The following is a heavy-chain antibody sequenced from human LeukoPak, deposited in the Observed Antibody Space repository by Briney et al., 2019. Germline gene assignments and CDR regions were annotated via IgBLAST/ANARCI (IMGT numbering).Heavy chain of an antibody. CDR3: ARGVLWFGEGYFDY. CDR1: GFIFSDYT. J-gene: IGHJ4*02. V-gene: IGHV3-33*08. CDR2: IWYDGSNK. D-gene: IGHD3-10*01. Sequence: GRSLRLSCAASGFIFSDYTLHWVRQAPGKGLEWVAVIWYDGSNKYYADSVKGRFTISRDNSKSTLYLQMNSLRAEDTAVYYCARGVLWFGEGYFDYWGQGTLVTVSS.